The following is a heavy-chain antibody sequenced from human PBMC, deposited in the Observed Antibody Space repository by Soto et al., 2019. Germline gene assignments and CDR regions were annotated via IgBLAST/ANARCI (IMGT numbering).Heavy chain of an antibody. CDR1: GYAISSGFY. CDR2: IYHTGTT. D-gene: IGHD3-10*01. V-gene: IGHV4-38-2*01. Sequence: PSETLSLTCDVSGYAISSGFYWAWIRQPPGKRLEWIGNIYHTGTTYYNPSLKSRVTMSVDTSKNQFSLRLSSVTAADTAVFYCERVRTVGMSGSTGDSWGQGTLVTVYS. J-gene: IGHJ4*02. CDR3: ERVRTVGMSGSTGDS.